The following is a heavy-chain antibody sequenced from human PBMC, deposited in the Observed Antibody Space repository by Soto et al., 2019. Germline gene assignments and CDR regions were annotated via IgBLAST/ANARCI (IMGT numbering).Heavy chain of an antibody. CDR2: IHTDSGNT. Sequence: QVQLVQSGAEVKKPGASVRVSCKASGYTFADYEINWVRQATGQGLEWMGWIHTDSGNTDFAQRFRVRITMTKNTSKSVVYLELDKRTSEDMAVYSCARGPWPPERGFDPWGQGTLVTVSS. CDR1: GYTFADYE. J-gene: IGHJ5*02. V-gene: IGHV1-8*01. D-gene: IGHD5-12*01. CDR3: ARGPWPPERGFDP.